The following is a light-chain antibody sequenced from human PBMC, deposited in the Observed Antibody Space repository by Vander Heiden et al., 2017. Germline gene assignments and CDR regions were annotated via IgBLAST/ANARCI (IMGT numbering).Light chain of an antibody. V-gene: IGLV1-40*01. CDR1: NSNIGAGYD. CDR2: GNT. Sequence: QSALTPPPSVSGAPGQRVPLSCTGSNSNIGAGYDVHWYQQLPGIAPKLLIYGNTNRPSGVPDRCSCSKSGTSASPAITGLQAEDEADYYCQSFDTSLSGPWVFGGGTKVTVL. J-gene: IGLJ3*02. CDR3: QSFDTSLSGPWV.